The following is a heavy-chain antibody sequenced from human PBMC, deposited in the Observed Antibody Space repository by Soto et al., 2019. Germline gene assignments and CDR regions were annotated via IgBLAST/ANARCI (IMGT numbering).Heavy chain of an antibody. CDR3: AKDIAVAAPQGWYFDY. D-gene: IGHD6-19*01. V-gene: IGHV3-30*18. CDR2: ISYDGSNK. Sequence: GGSLRLSCAASGFTFSSYGMHWVRQAPGKGLEWVAVISYDGSNKYYADSVKGRFTISRDNSKNTLYLQMNSLRAEDTAVYYCAKDIAVAAPQGWYFDYWGQGTLVTVS. J-gene: IGHJ4*02. CDR1: GFTFSSYG.